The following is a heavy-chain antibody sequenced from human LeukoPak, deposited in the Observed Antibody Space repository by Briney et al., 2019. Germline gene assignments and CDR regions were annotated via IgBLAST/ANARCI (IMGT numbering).Heavy chain of an antibody. V-gene: IGHV3-23*01. J-gene: IGHJ4*02. CDR2: MSVSGSST. Sequence: GRSLSLSCAASGCTFSSYAMSWVRQAPGKGLEWVSVMSVSGSSTYYADSVKDRFTISRDNSKTTPYQQMNSLRAEDTAVYYCAKDWTFSMIVVVITSYYFDYWGQGTLVTVSS. CDR1: GCTFSSYA. D-gene: IGHD3-22*01. CDR3: AKDWTFSMIVVVITSYYFDY.